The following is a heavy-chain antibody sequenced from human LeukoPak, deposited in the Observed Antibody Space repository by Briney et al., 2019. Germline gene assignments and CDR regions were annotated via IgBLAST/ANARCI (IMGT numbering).Heavy chain of an antibody. CDR1: GYTFTGYY. J-gene: IGHJ6*03. CDR2: INPNSGGT. Sequence: GASVKVSCKASGYTFTGYYMHWVRQAPGQGLEWMGWINPNSGGTNYAQKFQGRVTMTRDTSISTAYMELSRLRSDDTAVYYCARRFYDSSGYRISYYYYYMDVWGKGTTVTISS. V-gene: IGHV1-2*02. D-gene: IGHD3-22*01. CDR3: ARRFYDSSGYRISYYYYYMDV.